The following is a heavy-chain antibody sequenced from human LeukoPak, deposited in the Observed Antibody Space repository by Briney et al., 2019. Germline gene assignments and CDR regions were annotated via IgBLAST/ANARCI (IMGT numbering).Heavy chain of an antibody. Sequence: SETLSLTCTVSGGSISSGDYYWSWIRQPPGKGLEWIGYIYYSGSTYYNPSLKSRVTLSVDTSKNQFSLKLSSVTAADTAVYYCSRSSLYSSRWFFDYWGQGTLVTVSS. J-gene: IGHJ4*02. CDR2: IYYSGST. CDR1: GGSISSGDYY. CDR3: SRSSLYSSRWFFDY. D-gene: IGHD6-13*01. V-gene: IGHV4-30-4*08.